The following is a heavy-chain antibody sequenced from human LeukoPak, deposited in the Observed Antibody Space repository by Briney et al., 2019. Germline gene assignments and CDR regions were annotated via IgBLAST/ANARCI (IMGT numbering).Heavy chain of an antibody. V-gene: IGHV1-18*04. CDR1: GYTFTGYY. CDR2: ISAYNGNT. CDR3: ARDLSGSYYLDAFDI. D-gene: IGHD1-26*01. J-gene: IGHJ3*02. Sequence: ASVKVSCKASGYTFTGYYMHWVRQAPGQGLEWMGWISAYNGNTNYAQKLQGRVTMTTDTSTSTAYMELRSLRSDDTAVYYCARDLSGSYYLDAFDIWGQGTMVTVSS.